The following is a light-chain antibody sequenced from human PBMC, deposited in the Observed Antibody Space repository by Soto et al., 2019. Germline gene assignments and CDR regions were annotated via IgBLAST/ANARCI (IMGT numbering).Light chain of an antibody. CDR3: MQSTHYPHT. J-gene: IGKJ2*01. CDR2: KSS. Sequence: DIVMTQAPISSPVTLGQPASISCRSSQSLVHSDGNSFLNWLQQRPGHAQRLLIYKSSNRFSGVPDRFSGSGEGTDFTLEISRVEAEDVGVYYCMQSTHYPHTFGQGTKLEIK. CDR1: QSLVHSDGNSF. V-gene: IGKV2-24*01.